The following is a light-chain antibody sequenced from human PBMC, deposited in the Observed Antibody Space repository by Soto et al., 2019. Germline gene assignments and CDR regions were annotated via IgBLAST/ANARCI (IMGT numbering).Light chain of an antibody. CDR1: NRDVGGYNY. CDR3: NSYTSSSTYV. Sequence: QSALTQPASVSGSPGQSITISCTGTNRDVGGYNYVSWYQQHPGKVPKLMIYEVSNRPSGISNRFSGSKSGNTASLTISGLQAEDEASYYCNSYTSSSTYVFGTGTKLTVL. J-gene: IGLJ1*01. CDR2: EVS. V-gene: IGLV2-14*01.